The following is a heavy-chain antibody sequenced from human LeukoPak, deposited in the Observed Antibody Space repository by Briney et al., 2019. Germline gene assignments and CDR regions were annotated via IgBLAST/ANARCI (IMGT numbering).Heavy chain of an antibody. CDR1: GFTFSSYW. CDR3: ARVMGIAVAGPGDY. V-gene: IGHV3-7*01. D-gene: IGHD6-19*01. Sequence: SGGSLRLSCAASGFTFSSYWMSWVRQAPGKGLEWVANIKQDGSEKYYVDSVKGRFTISRDNAKNSLYLQMNSLRAEDTAVYYCARVMGIAVAGPGDYWGQGTLVTVSS. CDR2: IKQDGSEK. J-gene: IGHJ4*02.